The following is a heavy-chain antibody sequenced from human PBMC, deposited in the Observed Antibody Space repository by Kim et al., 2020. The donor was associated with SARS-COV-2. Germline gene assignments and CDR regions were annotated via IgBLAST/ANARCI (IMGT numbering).Heavy chain of an antibody. CDR1: GFTFSSYV. Sequence: GGSLRLSCSASGFTFSSYVMSWVRQAPGKGLEWVSAVTGNGGDTYYADSVKGRFTTSRDNSKNTLFVQMNSLRAEDTAVYYCARPRDPMVRGLLIRRPSPGGLDSWGQGTLVTVSS. V-gene: IGHV3-23*01. CDR3: ARPRDPMVRGLLIRRPSPGGLDS. D-gene: IGHD3-10*01. CDR2: VTGNGGDT. J-gene: IGHJ4*02.